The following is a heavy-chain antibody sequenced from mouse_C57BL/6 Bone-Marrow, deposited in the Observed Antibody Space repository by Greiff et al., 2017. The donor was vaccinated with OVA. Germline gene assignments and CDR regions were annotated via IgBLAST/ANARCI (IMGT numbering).Heavy chain of an antibody. D-gene: IGHD1-1*01. J-gene: IGHJ2*01. CDR2: INSDGSST. CDR1: GFTFSDYY. V-gene: IGHV5-16*01. CDR3: ARDQNYGSSYYFDY. Sequence: EVKLLESEGGLVQPGSSMTLSCTASGFTFSDYYMPWVRQVPEKGLEWVANINSDGSSTYYLDSLKSRFIISRDNAKKLLYLQMSSLKSEDTATYYCARDQNYGSSYYFDYWGKGTTLTVSS.